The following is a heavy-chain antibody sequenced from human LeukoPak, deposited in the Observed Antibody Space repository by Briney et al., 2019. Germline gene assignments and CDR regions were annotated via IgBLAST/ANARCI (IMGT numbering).Heavy chain of an antibody. J-gene: IGHJ4*02. V-gene: IGHV4-34*01. CDR3: ARKAVGPTSNYFDY. CDR1: GGSFSGNY. D-gene: IGHD1-26*01. CDR2: INHRGNS. Sequence: SETLSLTCAVYGGSFSGNYWIWIRQPPGKGLEWIGEINHRGNSNYNPSLKSRVTMSVDTSKNQISLKLSSATAADTAIYYCARKAVGPTSNYFDYWGQGTLVTVSS.